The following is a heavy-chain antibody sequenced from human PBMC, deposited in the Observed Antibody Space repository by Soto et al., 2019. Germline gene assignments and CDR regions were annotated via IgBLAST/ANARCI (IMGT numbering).Heavy chain of an antibody. V-gene: IGHV3-53*01. Sequence: EVQVVESGGGFIQPGGSLRLSCAASGFTVSNNYMTWVRQAPGKGLEWVSLIYSDGRTYYADSVKGRFTMSRDNSKNTVDLQMNSLRAEDTAVYYCARGYNWFDPWGQGTLVAVSS. J-gene: IGHJ5*02. CDR2: IYSDGRT. CDR3: ARGYNWFDP. CDR1: GFTVSNNY.